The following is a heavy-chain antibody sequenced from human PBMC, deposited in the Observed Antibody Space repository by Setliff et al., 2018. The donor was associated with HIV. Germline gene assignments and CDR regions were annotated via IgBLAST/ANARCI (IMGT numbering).Heavy chain of an antibody. CDR3: ATDPHRRDGYNFDS. CDR1: GFTFTDYH. CDR2: ISRDSYT. J-gene: IGHJ4*02. V-gene: IGHV3-11*05. D-gene: IGHD2-21*02. Sequence: PGGSLRLSCITSGFTFTDYHMSWVRQAPGKGLERISYISRDSYTTYTDSVKGRFTVSRDNTKRSLYLQMNSLRAEDTAVYYCATDPHRRDGYNFDSWGQGTLVTVSS.